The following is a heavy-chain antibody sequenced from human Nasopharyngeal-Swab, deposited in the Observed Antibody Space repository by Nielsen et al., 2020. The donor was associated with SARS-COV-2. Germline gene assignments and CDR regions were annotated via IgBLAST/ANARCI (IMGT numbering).Heavy chain of an antibody. D-gene: IGHD5-18*01. CDR2: IYYSGNT. V-gene: IGHV4-59*01. Sequence: RQAPGKGLEWIGYIYYSGNTNYNPSLKSRVTMSVDTSTDQFSLKLRSVTAADTAVYYCARDRGYSYGDPLSYFDYWGQGTLVTVSS. J-gene: IGHJ4*02. CDR3: ARDRGYSYGDPLSYFDY.